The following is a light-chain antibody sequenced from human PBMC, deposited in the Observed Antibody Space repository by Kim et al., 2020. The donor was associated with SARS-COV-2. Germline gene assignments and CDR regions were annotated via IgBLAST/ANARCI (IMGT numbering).Light chain of an antibody. V-gene: IGKV1-5*01. CDR1: QSNTRW. J-gene: IGKJ4*01. CDR2: DAS. Sequence: TAVEHAVTSHSRLSQSNTRWLAWNHQKPGTAPKLLISDASTLQGGVPSRFISSGYGTEFTLTLTSLQPDDFATYYCQQYNLYPLTFGGGTKVDIK. CDR3: QQYNLYPLT.